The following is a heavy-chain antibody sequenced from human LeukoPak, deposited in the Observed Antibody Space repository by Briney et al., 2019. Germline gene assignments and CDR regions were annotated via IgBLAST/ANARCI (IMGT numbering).Heavy chain of an antibody. CDR1: GYTFTGYY. D-gene: IGHD3-22*01. CDR2: INPNSGGT. J-gene: IGHJ4*02. CDR3: ARDNDSSGYYNPIDY. Sequence: ASVKVSCKASGYTFTGYYMHWVRQAPGQGLEGMGRINPNSGGTNYAQKFQGRVTMTRDTSISTAYMELSRLRSDDTAVYYCARDNDSSGYYNPIDYWGQGTLVTVSS. V-gene: IGHV1-2*06.